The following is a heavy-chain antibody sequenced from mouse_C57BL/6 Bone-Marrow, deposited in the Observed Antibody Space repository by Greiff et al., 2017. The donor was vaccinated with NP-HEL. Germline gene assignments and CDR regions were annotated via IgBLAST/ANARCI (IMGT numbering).Heavy chain of an antibody. Sequence: QVQLQQSGPELARPWASVKISCQAFYTFSRRVHFALRDTNYWMQWVKQRPGQGLEWIGAIYPGNGDTSYNQKFKGKTTLTADKSSCTAYMQLSSLKSEDSAVYYCALMYGNYFFAYWGQGTLVTVSA. J-gene: IGHJ3*01. V-gene: IGHV1-87*01. CDR3: SEDSAVYYCALMYGNYFFAY. D-gene: IGHD2-10*02. CDR2: GQGLEWIG. CDR1: YTFSRRVH.